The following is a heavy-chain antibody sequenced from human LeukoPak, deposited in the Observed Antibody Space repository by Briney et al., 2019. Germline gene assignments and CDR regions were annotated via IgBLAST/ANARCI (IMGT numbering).Heavy chain of an antibody. V-gene: IGHV3-23*01. CDR2: TSGSGGST. J-gene: IGHJ5*02. CDR3: AKEEYSSSFSSWFDP. CDR1: GFTFSSYA. D-gene: IGHD6-6*01. Sequence: PGGSLRLSCAASGFTFSSYAMSWVRQAPGQGLEWVSATSGSGGSTYYADSVKGRCTISRDNSKNTLYLQMNSLRAEDTAVYYCAKEEYSSSFSSWFDPWGQGTLVTVSS.